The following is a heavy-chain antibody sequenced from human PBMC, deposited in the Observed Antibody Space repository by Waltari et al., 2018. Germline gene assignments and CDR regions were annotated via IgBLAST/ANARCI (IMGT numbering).Heavy chain of an antibody. CDR2: IYNSGST. Sequence: QVQLQESGPGLVKPSKTLSLTCTVPGGSISSGSSYWSWIRQPAGKGLEWIGRIYNSGSTNYNPSLKSRVTISVDTSKNQFSLKLSSVTAADTAVYYCAREVQGQRAPVRVLTGGYIAFDIWGQGTMVTVSS. D-gene: IGHD3-22*01. V-gene: IGHV4-61*02. CDR3: AREVQGQRAPVRVLTGGYIAFDI. CDR1: GGSISSGSSY. J-gene: IGHJ3*02.